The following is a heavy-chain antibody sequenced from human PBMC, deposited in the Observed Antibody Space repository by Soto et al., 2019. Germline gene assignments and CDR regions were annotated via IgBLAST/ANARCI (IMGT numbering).Heavy chain of an antibody. CDR1: GYHFTSYY. CDR2: INPSCGST. D-gene: IGHD6-13*01. Sequence: QVQLLQSGAEVQKPGASVKVSCKSSGYHFTSYYMPWVLQAPVQGLEWMGIINPSCGSTSYAQKFPGRGTRTRDTYTSTVYMELSSLRSEDTAVYYGARDLAGAGTVEFDYWGQGTLGTVS. CDR3: ARDLAGAGTVEFDY. J-gene: IGHJ4*02. V-gene: IGHV1-46*01.